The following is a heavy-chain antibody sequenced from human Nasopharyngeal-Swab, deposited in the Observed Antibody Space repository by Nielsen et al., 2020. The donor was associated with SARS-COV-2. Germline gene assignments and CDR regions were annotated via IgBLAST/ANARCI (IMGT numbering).Heavy chain of an antibody. CDR1: GFTFSSYP. CDR3: ARSPTNSRHNFEY. D-gene: IGHD2-2*01. Sequence: GGSLRLSCAASGFTFSSYPMHWVRQAPGKGLEWVAILSHDETQEYYADSVKGRFTISRDNSKNTLYLQMNSLGVEDTAIYYCARSPTNSRHNFEYWGQGALVTVSS. CDR2: LSHDETQE. V-gene: IGHV3-30-3*01. J-gene: IGHJ4*02.